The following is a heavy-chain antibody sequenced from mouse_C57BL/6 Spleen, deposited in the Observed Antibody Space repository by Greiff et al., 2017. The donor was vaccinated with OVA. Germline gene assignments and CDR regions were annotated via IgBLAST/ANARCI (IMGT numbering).Heavy chain of an antibody. CDR3: TRDWDYYAMDY. Sequence: EVMLVESGGGLVQPGGSMKLSCVASGFTFSNYWMNWVRQSPEKGLEWVAQIRLKSDNYATHYAESVKGRFTISRDDSKSSVYLQMNNLRAEDTGIYYCTRDWDYYAMDYWGQGTSVTVSS. V-gene: IGHV6-3*01. J-gene: IGHJ4*01. CDR1: GFTFSNYW. CDR2: IRLKSDNYAT. D-gene: IGHD4-1*01.